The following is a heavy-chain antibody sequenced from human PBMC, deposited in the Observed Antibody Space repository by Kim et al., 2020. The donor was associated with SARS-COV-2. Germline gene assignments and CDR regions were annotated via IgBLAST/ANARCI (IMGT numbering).Heavy chain of an antibody. CDR3: AKSRVVAANYYYYGMDV. CDR1: GFTFSSYG. V-gene: IGHV3-30*18. J-gene: IGHJ6*02. D-gene: IGHD2-15*01. Sequence: GGSLRLSCAASGFTFSSYGMHWVRQAPGKGLEWVAVISYDGSNKYYADSVKGRFTISRDNSKNTLYLQMNSLRAEDTAVYYCAKSRVVAANYYYYGMDVWGQGTTVTVSS. CDR2: ISYDGSNK.